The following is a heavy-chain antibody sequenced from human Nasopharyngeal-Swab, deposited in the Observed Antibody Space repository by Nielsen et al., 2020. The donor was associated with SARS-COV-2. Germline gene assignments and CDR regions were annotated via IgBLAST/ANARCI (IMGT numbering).Heavy chain of an antibody. J-gene: IGHJ4*02. CDR2: IKQDGSEK. CDR1: GFTFSSYW. Sequence: GESLKISCAASGFTFSSYWMSWVRQAPGKGLEWVANIKQDGSEKYYVDSVKGRFTISRDNAKNSLYLQMNSLRAEDTAVYYCARRYSSADFDYWGQGTLVTVSS. D-gene: IGHD6-25*01. V-gene: IGHV3-7*01. CDR3: ARRYSSADFDY.